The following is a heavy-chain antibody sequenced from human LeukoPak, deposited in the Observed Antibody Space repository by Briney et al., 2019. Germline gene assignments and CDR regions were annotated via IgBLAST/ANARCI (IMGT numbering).Heavy chain of an antibody. V-gene: IGHV4-59*10. D-gene: IGHD3-22*01. Sequence: SETLSLTCAVYGGSFSGYYWSWIRQPPGKGLEWIGRIYTSGSTNYNPSLKSRVTMSVDTSKNQFSLKLSSVTAADTAVYYCARARASSGYFDYWGQGTLVTVSS. CDR2: IYTSGST. CDR3: ARARASSGYFDY. J-gene: IGHJ4*02. CDR1: GGSFSGYY.